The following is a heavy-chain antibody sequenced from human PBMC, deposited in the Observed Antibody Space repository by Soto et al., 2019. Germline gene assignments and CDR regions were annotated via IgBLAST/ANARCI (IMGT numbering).Heavy chain of an antibody. J-gene: IGHJ6*02. CDR1: GYTFTSYD. CDR2: MNPNSGNT. Sequence: GASVKVSFKASGYTFTSYDINWLRQATGQGLEWMGWMNPNSGNTGYAQKFQGRVTMTRNTSISTAYMELSSLRSEDTAVYYCARRSPSVYYYYGMDVWGQGTTVTVSS. D-gene: IGHD1-26*01. CDR3: ARRSPSVYYYYGMDV. V-gene: IGHV1-8*01.